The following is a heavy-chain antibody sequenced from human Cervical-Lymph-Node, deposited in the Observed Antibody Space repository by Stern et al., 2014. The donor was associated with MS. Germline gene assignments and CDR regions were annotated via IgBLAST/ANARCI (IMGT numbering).Heavy chain of an antibody. D-gene: IGHD1-14*01. CDR3: ASGLIPRDHYNYYGMEV. J-gene: IGHJ6*02. V-gene: IGHV1-69*06. CDR2: IIPIFGTA. Sequence: DQLVESGAEVKKPGSSVKVSCKASGGTFSSFGISWVRQAPGQGLEWVGGIIPIFGTANYAQQLQDRVTITADTSTSTAYMDLSSLRSEDTAIYYCASGLIPRDHYNYYGMEVWGQGTTVTVSS. CDR1: GGTFSSFG.